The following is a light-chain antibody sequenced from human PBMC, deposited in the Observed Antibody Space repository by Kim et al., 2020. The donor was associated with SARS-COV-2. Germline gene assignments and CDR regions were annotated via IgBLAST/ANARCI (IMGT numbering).Light chain of an antibody. J-gene: IGLJ1*01. V-gene: IGLV3-21*03. CDR2: DDS. Sequence: AAGRTARVTCGRNDIGSKRVHWYKQKPGQAPVLVIYDDSDRPSGIPERFSGSNSGNTATLTISRVEAGDEADYYCHVWDTSSDHYVFGIGTKVTVL. CDR1: DIGSKR. CDR3: HVWDTSSDHYV.